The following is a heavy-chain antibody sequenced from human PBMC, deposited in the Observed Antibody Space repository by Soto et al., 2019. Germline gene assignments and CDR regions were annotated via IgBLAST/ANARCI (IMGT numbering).Heavy chain of an antibody. V-gene: IGHV4-59*01. CDR3: ARVAARPDLLFDY. CDR2: IYYSGST. D-gene: IGHD6-6*01. Sequence: SETLSLTCTVSGGSISSYYWSWIRQPPGKGLEWIGYIYYSGSTNYNPSLKSRVTISVDTSKNQFSLKLSSVTAADTAVYYCARVAARPDLLFDYWGQGTLVTVSS. CDR1: GGSISSYY. J-gene: IGHJ4*02.